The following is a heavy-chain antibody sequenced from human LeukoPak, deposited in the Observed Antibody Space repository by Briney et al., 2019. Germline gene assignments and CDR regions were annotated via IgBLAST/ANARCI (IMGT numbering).Heavy chain of an antibody. J-gene: IGHJ6*04. Sequence: PGGSLRLSCAASGFTFTDYGMHWVRQAPGKGLEWVAFIWHDGSTKYYADSVKGRFTIPRDNSENTLYLEMNSLRAEDTAVYYCARDRIATTGYYGMDVWGEGTTVFVSS. V-gene: IGHV3-33*01. D-gene: IGHD6-13*01. CDR3: ARDRIATTGYYGMDV. CDR1: GFTFTDYG. CDR2: IWHDGSTK.